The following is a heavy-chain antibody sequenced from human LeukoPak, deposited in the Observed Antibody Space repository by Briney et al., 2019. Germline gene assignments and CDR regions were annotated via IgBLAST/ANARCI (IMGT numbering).Heavy chain of an antibody. D-gene: IGHD5-12*01. CDR3: ARGGYSSMGY. CDR2: IYTSGST. Sequence: SQTLSLTCTVSGGSISSGTYYWSWIRQPAGKGLEWIGRIYTSGSTNYNPSLKSRVTISVDTSKNQFSLKLNSVTAADTAVYYCARGGYSSMGYWGQGTLVTVSS. V-gene: IGHV4-61*02. J-gene: IGHJ4*02. CDR1: GGSISSGTYY.